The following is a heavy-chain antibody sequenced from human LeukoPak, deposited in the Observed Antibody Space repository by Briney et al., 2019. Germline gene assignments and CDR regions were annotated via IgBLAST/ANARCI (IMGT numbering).Heavy chain of an antibody. D-gene: IGHD3-10*01. CDR2: ISSEGRST. V-gene: IGHV3-74*01. CDR1: GFTLNTYW. J-gene: IGHJ4*02. CDR3: ARDGGGAGNYCVDC. Sequence: PGGSLRLSCEASGFTLNTYWMHWVRQAPGKGLIWVSRISSEGRSTTYADSVKGRVTISRDNAKNTLYLHMNSLRVEDTAVYYCARDGGGAGNYCVDCWGQGTLVTVSS.